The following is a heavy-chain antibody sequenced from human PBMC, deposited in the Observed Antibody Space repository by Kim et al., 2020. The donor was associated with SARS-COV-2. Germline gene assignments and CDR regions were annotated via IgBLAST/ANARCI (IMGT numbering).Heavy chain of an antibody. Sequence: GGSLRLSCAASGFTFGDYAIHWVRQPPGKGLEWVSGIGWNSGTIGYADSVKGRFTISRDNAKNSLYLQMDSLRAEDTALYYCAKDERGVCSGSLDYWGLGTLVTVSS. D-gene: IGHD6-6*01. CDR3: AKDERGVCSGSLDY. CDR2: IGWNSGTI. J-gene: IGHJ4*02. CDR1: GFTFGDYA. V-gene: IGHV3-9*01.